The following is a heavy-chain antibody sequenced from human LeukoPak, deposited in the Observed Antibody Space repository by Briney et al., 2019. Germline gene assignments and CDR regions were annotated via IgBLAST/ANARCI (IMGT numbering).Heavy chain of an antibody. CDR2: INWNGGST. CDR1: GFTFDDYG. Sequence: PGGSLRLSCAASGFTFDDYGMSWVRQAPGKGLKWVSGINWNGGSTGYADSVKGRFTISRDNAKNSLYLQMNSLRAEDTALYYCARVPSIGMDYYMDVWGKGTTVTVSS. D-gene: IGHD2-21*01. CDR3: ARVPSIGMDYYMDV. J-gene: IGHJ6*03. V-gene: IGHV3-20*04.